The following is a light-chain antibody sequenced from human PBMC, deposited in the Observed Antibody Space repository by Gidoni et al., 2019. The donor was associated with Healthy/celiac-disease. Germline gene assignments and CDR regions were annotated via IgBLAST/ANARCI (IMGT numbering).Light chain of an antibody. CDR2: AAS. CDR3: QQYYSYPQT. V-gene: IGKV1-8*01. Sequence: AIRMTQSPSSFSASTGDRVTITCRASQGISSYLAWYQQKPGKAPKLLIYAASTLQSGVPSRFSGSGSGTDFTLTISGLQSEDFATYYCQQYYSYPQTFXXXTKVEIK. CDR1: QGISSY. J-gene: IGKJ1*01.